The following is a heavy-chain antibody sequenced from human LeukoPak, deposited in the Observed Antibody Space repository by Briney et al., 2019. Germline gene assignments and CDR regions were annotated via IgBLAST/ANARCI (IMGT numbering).Heavy chain of an antibody. J-gene: IGHJ6*04. CDR2: ISSSSSYI. Sequence: GGSLRLSCAASGFTFSSYSMNWVRQAPGKGLEWVSSISSSSSYIYYADSVKGRFTISRDNTKNSLYLQMNSLKTEDTAVYYCTRLQLIPAAGTLPMDVWGKGTTVTVSS. D-gene: IGHD6-13*01. V-gene: IGHV3-21*04. CDR1: GFTFSSYS. CDR3: TRLQLIPAAGTLPMDV.